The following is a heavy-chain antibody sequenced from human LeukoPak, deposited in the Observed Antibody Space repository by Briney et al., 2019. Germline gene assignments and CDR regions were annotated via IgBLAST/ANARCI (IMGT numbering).Heavy chain of an antibody. D-gene: IGHD4-17*01. V-gene: IGHV3-23*01. CDR1: GFTFSSYV. CDR2: ISVGGDST. Sequence: PGGSLRLSCAASGFTFSSYVMSWVRQAPGRGLDLVSGISVGGDSTFHADSVKGRFTISRDNSKNTVYMEMNSLRVEDTAVYYCAKGGLRSDWFDSWGQGTLVTVSS. J-gene: IGHJ5*01. CDR3: AKGGLRSDWFDS.